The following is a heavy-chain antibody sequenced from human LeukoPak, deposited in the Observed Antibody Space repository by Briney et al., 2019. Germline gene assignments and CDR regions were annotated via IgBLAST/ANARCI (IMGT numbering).Heavy chain of an antibody. J-gene: IGHJ4*02. CDR2: ISSSSSTI. CDR3: ARQPIAAAAPFDY. V-gene: IGHV3-48*04. Sequence: PGGSLRLSCAASRFTFSSYAMSWVRQAPGKGLEWVSYISSSSSTIYYADSVKGRFTISRDNAKNSLYLQMNSLRAEDTAVYYCARQPIAAAAPFDYWGQGTLVTVSS. D-gene: IGHD6-13*01. CDR1: RFTFSSYA.